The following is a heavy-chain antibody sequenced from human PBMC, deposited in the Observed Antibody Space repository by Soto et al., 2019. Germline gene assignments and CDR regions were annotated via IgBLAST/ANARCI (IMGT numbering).Heavy chain of an antibody. Sequence: QVQLQESGPGLVKPSETLSLTCAVSGGSISSNNWWSWARQAPGKGLEWIGEIYHSGRTSYNPSLRSRVTMSVDKSKNQFSLIVTSVTSADTAVYYCTKDGSGHPYYSDNWGPGTLVTVSS. CDR1: GGSISSNNW. V-gene: IGHV4-4*02. D-gene: IGHD3-3*01. J-gene: IGHJ4*02. CDR3: TKDGSGHPYYSDN. CDR2: IYHSGRT.